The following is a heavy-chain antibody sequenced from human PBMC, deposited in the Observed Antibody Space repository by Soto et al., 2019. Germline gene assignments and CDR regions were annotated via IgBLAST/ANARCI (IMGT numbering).Heavy chain of an antibody. CDR3: ASELLVVAATDY. V-gene: IGHV3-30-3*01. CDR2: ISSDGSSK. D-gene: IGHD2-15*01. J-gene: IGHJ4*02. Sequence: QVQLVESGGGMVQPGRSLRLSCAASGFIFSSYAMHWVRQAPGKGLEWVAVISSDGSSKYYADSVKGRLTISRDNSKNTLYLQMNSLRPEDTAVYYCASELLVVAATDYWGQGTLVTVSS. CDR1: GFIFSSYA.